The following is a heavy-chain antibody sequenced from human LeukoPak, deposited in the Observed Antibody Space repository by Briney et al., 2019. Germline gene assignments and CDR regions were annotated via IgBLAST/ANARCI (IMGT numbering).Heavy chain of an antibody. Sequence: GGSLRLSCAASGFTLSAYAMAWVRQAPGKGLEWVSTIYDDNTYYADSVKGRFAISTDNSKNALYLQMNSLRVEDTAVYFCAARKVRGVWFYLDYWGQGTLVTVSS. CDR3: AARKVRGVWFYLDY. V-gene: IGHV3-23*01. D-gene: IGHD3-10*01. CDR2: IYDDNT. J-gene: IGHJ4*02. CDR1: GFTLSAYA.